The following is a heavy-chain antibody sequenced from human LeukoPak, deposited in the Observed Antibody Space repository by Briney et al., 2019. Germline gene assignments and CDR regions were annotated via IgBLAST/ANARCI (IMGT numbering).Heavy chain of an antibody. CDR3: AKDTDEMYYFDY. CDR2: ISGSGGST. J-gene: IGHJ4*02. Sequence: GGSLRLSCVASGFTFSSYAMSWVRQAPGKGLEWVSAISGSGGSTYYADSVKGRFTISRDNSKNTLYLQMNSLRVEDTAVYYCAKDTDEMYYFDYWGQGTLVTVSS. V-gene: IGHV3-23*01. CDR1: GFTFSSYA.